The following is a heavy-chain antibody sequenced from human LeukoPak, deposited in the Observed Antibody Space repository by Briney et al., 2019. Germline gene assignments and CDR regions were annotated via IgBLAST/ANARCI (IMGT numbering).Heavy chain of an antibody. J-gene: IGHJ4*02. V-gene: IGHV3-21*01. CDR1: GFIFSAYT. CDR3: ARVAQYYYDSSGYYCPDY. Sequence: GGSLRLSCAASGFIFSAYTMNWVRQAPGKGLEWVSSISSSSTYKYYADSVKGRFTISRDNAQNSVYLQMNSLRAEDTTVYYCARVAQYYYDSSGYYCPDYWGQGTLVTVSS. CDR2: ISSSSTYK. D-gene: IGHD3-22*01.